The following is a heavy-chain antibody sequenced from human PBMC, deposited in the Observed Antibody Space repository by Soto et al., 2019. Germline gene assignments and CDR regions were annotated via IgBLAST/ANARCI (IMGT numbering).Heavy chain of an antibody. V-gene: IGHV1-46*01. CDR1: GYSFTSYH. J-gene: IGHJ5*02. D-gene: IGHD1-1*01. CDR2: INPSGGTT. Sequence: ASVKVSCKASGYSFTSYHIHWVRQAPGEGLEWMGIINPSGGTTTYALKFQGRVTMTRDTSTSTVHMELSSLRSEDTAVYYCARAAAIQSKFDPWGQGTLVTSPQ. CDR3: ARAAAIQSKFDP.